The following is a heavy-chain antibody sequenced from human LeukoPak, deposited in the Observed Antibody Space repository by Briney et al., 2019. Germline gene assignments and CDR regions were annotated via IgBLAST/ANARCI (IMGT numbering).Heavy chain of an antibody. Sequence: ASVKVSCKASGYTFTSYGISWVRQAPGQGLEYMGWISAYSGDTNYAKKYQDRVTITRDTSTSTVYMEVRSLRSDDTAVYYCARDLTSGDYWGQGTLVTVSS. CDR2: ISAYSGDT. V-gene: IGHV1-18*01. J-gene: IGHJ4*02. CDR3: ARDLTSGDY. D-gene: IGHD3-16*01. CDR1: GYTFTSYG.